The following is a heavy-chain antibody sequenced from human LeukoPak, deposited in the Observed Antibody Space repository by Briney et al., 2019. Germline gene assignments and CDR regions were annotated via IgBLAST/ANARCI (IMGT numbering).Heavy chain of an antibody. CDR3: ARDTLYYDSSGYHT. D-gene: IGHD3-22*01. Sequence: SVKVSCKASGGTFSSYAISWVRQAPGQGLEWMGRIIPILGIADYAQKFQGRVTITADKSTSTAYMELSSLRSEDTAVYYCARDTLYYDSSGYHTWGQGTMVTVSS. J-gene: IGHJ3*02. CDR1: GGTFSSYA. V-gene: IGHV1-69*04. CDR2: IIPILGIA.